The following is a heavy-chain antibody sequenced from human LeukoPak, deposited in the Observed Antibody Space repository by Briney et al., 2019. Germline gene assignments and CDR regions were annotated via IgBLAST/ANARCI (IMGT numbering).Heavy chain of an antibody. J-gene: IGHJ5*02. CDR2: IYYSGSA. Sequence: SETLSLTCTVAGGSISSSSYCWGWIRQPPGKGLGWIGSIYYSGSASYNPSLKSRVTISVDTSKNQFSLKLSSVTAADTGVYYCARPGGTIFGESNWFDPWGQGTLVTVSS. D-gene: IGHD3-3*01. CDR1: GGSISSSSYC. CDR3: ARPGGTIFGESNWFDP. V-gene: IGHV4-39*07.